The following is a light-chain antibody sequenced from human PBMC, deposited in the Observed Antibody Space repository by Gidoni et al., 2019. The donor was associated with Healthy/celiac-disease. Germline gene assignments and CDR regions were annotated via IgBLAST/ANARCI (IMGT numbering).Light chain of an antibody. Sequence: DIVFTQSPATLSLSPGERATLSCSASQRVSSCLAWYQQKPGQAPRLLIYDASNRGTGIPARFSGSGSGTDFTLTISSIEPEDVAVYYCQQRSNWTLYTFXQXTKLEIK. CDR2: DAS. J-gene: IGKJ2*01. CDR3: QQRSNWTLYT. CDR1: QRVSSC. V-gene: IGKV3-11*01.